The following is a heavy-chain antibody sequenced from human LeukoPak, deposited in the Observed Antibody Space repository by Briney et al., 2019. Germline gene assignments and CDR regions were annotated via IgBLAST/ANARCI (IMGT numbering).Heavy chain of an antibody. CDR2: IYHSGST. Sequence: PSETLSLTCTVSGYSISSGYYWGWIRQPPGKGLEWIGSIYHSGSTYYNPSLKSRVTISVDTSKNQFSLKLSSVTAADTAVYYCARDHLFGDYEKLDPWGQGTLVTVSS. CDR3: ARDHLFGDYEKLDP. J-gene: IGHJ5*02. CDR1: GYSISSGYY. V-gene: IGHV4-38-2*02. D-gene: IGHD4-17*01.